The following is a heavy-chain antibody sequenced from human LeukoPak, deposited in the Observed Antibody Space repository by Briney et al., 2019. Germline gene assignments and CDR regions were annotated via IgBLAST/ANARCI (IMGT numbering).Heavy chain of an antibody. J-gene: IGHJ3*02. V-gene: IGHV4-4*07. CDR3: AREAYYDFWSGYYTHDAFDI. Sequence: PSETLSLTCTVSGGSLSSYYWSWIRQPAGKGLEWIGRIYTSGSTNYNPSLKSRVTMSVNTSKNQFSLKLSSVTAADTAVYYCAREAYYDFWSGYYTHDAFDIWGKGTMVTVSS. CDR1: GGSLSSYY. D-gene: IGHD3-3*01. CDR2: IYTSGST.